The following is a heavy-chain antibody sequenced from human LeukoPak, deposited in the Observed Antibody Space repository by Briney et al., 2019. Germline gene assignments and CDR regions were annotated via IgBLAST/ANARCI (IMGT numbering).Heavy chain of an antibody. Sequence: ASVKVSCKVSGYSLTDLSLHWVRQAPGKGLEWMGGFDPEDGEPIHAQKFQGRLSMTEDTSKDTGYMELRTQRSEDTALYYCAKSHGDYGLLDYWGQGTLVTVSS. D-gene: IGHD4-17*01. V-gene: IGHV1-24*01. CDR1: GYSLTDLS. CDR2: FDPEDGEP. CDR3: AKSHGDYGLLDY. J-gene: IGHJ4*02.